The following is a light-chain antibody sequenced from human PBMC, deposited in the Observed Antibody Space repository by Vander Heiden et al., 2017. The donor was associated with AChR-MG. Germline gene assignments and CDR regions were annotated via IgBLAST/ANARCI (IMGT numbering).Light chain of an antibody. CDR2: DAS. CDR1: QSFSSY. CDR3: QQRSNWPPT. V-gene: IGKV3-11*01. Sequence: DIVLTQSPATLSLSPGERATLSCRASQSFSSYLAWYQQKPGQAPRLLIYDASNRATGIPARFSGSGSGTDFTLTISSLEPEDFAVYYCQQRSNWPPTFGGGTKVEIK. J-gene: IGKJ4*01.